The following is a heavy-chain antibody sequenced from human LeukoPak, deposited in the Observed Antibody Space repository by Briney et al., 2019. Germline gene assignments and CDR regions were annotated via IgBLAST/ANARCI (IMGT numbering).Heavy chain of an antibody. V-gene: IGHV3-23*01. Sequence: GGSLRLSCAASGFTFSSYAMSWVRQAPGKGLEWVSAISGSGGSTYYADSVKGRFTISRDNSKNTLYLQMNSLRAEDTAVYYCAKDLRGRKIWFGESHYYYGMGVWGKGTTVTASS. J-gene: IGHJ6*04. CDR2: ISGSGGST. CDR1: GFTFSSYA. D-gene: IGHD3-10*01. CDR3: AKDLRGRKIWFGESHYYYGMGV.